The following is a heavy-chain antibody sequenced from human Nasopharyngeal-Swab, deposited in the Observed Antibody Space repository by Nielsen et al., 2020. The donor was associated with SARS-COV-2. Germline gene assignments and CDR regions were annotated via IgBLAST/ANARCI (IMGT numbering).Heavy chain of an antibody. CDR1: GFTFSSYW. J-gene: IGHJ4*02. Sequence: GESLKISCAASGFTFSSYWMHWVRQAPGKGLVWVSRINSDGSSTSYADSVKGRFTISRDNAKNTLYLQMNSLRAEDTAVYYCVKHQGSSSDQWGQGTLVTVSS. CDR3: VKHQGSSSDQ. CDR2: INSDGSST. V-gene: IGHV3-74*01.